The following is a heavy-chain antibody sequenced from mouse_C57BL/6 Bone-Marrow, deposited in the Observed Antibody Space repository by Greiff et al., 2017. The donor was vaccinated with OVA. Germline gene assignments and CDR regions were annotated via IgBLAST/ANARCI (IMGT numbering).Heavy chain of an antibody. CDR1: GFSLTSYA. CDR3: ASYDYDAY. J-gene: IGHJ3*01. D-gene: IGHD2-4*01. V-gene: IGHV2-9-1*01. CDR2: ICTGGGT. Sequence: VTLVESGPGLVAPSQSLSITCTVSGFSLTSYAISWVRQPPGKGLEWLGAICTGGGTNYNSALKSRLSISKDNSKSQVFLKMNSLQTDDTARYYCASYDYDAYWGQGTLVTVSA.